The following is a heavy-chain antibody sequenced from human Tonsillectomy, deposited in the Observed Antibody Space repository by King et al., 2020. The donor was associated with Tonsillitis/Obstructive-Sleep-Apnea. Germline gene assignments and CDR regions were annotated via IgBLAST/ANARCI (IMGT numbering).Heavy chain of an antibody. Sequence: VQLVESGGGLVQPGGSLRLSCAASGFTFSSYAMSWVRQAPGKGLEWVAAISGGGSNKYYADSVKGRFTISRDNSKNTLYLQMNSLRTEDTAVYYCAKEGHRAGPLLLYWGQGTLVTVSS. J-gene: IGHJ4*02. CDR3: AKEGHRAGPLLLY. V-gene: IGHV3-23*04. CDR2: ISGGGSNK. CDR1: GFTFSSYA. D-gene: IGHD2-15*01.